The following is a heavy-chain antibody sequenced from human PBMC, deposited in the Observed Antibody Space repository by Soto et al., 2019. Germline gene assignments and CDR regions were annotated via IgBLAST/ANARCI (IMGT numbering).Heavy chain of an antibody. V-gene: IGHV4-39*01. D-gene: IGHD3-16*02. Sequence: PSETLSLTCSVPGGYISGSDYYWGWIRQSPGKGLEWIGSIYHTGVTYYKSSLRSRLTISVDTSKNQFYLPLRSLTAADTAGYYCAPKGYRIWGQGTQVTVSS. CDR1: GGYISGSDYY. CDR2: IYHTGVT. J-gene: IGHJ1*01. CDR3: APKGYRI.